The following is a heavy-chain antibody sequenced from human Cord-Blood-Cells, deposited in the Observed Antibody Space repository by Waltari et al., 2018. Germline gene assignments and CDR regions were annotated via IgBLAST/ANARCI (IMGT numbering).Heavy chain of an antibody. CDR3: AINSVAGTDADYYYGMDV. CDR2: INPNSGGT. J-gene: IGHJ6*02. V-gene: IGHV1-2*04. CDR1: GYTFTGYY. Sequence: QVQLVQSGAEVKKPGASVKVSCKASGYTFTGYYMHWVRQAPGQGREWMGWINPNSGGTNYAQKFQGWVTMTRDTSISTAYMELSRLRSDDTAVYYCAINSVAGTDADYYYGMDVWGQGTTVTVSS. D-gene: IGHD6-19*01.